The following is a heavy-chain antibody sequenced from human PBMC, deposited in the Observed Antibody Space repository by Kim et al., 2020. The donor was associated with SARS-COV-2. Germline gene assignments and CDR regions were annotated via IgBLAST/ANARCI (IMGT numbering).Heavy chain of an antibody. CDR2: IWYDGSNK. V-gene: IGHV3-33*01. J-gene: IGHJ4*02. CDR1: GFTFSSYG. D-gene: IGHD6-13*01. CDR3: ASEHSSSWIQNDY. Sequence: GGSLRLSCAASGFTFSSYGMHWVRQAPGKGLEWVAVIWYDGSNKYYADSVKGRFTISRDNSKNTLYLQMNSLRAEDTAVYYCASEHSSSWIQNDYWGQGTLVTVPA.